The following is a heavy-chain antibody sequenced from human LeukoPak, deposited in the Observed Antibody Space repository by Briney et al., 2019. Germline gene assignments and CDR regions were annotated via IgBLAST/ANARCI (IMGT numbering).Heavy chain of an antibody. D-gene: IGHD6-13*01. CDR2: IYYSGST. J-gene: IGHJ5*02. CDR1: GGSISSYY. V-gene: IGHV4-59*12. CDR3: ARLESSWYGNWFDP. Sequence: SETLSLTCTVSGGSISSYYWSWIRQPPGKGLEWIGYIYYSGSTNYNPSLKSRVTISVDTSKYQFSLRLTSVTAADTAVYYCARLESSWYGNWFDPWGQGTLVTVSS.